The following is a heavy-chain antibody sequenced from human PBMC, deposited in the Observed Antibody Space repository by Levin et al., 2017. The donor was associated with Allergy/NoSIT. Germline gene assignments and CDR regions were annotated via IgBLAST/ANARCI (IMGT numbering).Heavy chain of an antibody. J-gene: IGHJ4*02. D-gene: IGHD2-21*02. V-gene: IGHV3-7*04. CDR1: GFTFSSYS. CDR3: ARGPPRVVTTL. Sequence: GGSLRLSCAASGFTFSSYSMSWVRQTPGKGLEWVANIKQDGSHSNYVDSVKGRFTISRDNAKNSLYLQMNSLRAEDTAVYYCARGPPRVVTTLWGQATPVTVS. CDR2: IKQDGSHS.